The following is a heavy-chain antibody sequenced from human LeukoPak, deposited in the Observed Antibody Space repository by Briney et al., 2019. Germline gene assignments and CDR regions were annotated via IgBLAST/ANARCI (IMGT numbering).Heavy chain of an antibody. CDR3: YYSPGE. V-gene: IGHV4-59*06. CDR1: GFTFSSYA. CDR2: IYYSGTT. D-gene: IGHD3-10*01. Sequence: PGGSLRLSCAASGFTFSSYAMSWVRQPPGKGLEYIGYIYYSGTTYYTPSLESRVTISRDTSKNQFSLKLASDCARGAVIRGVYYSPGERGQGTLVTVSS. J-gene: IGHJ4*02.